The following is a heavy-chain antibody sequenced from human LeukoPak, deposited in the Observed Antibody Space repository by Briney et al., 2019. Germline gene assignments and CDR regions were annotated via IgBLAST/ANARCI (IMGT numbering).Heavy chain of an antibody. CDR3: ARASYYDFWSGYYNYYYYMDV. V-gene: IGHV1-18*04. D-gene: IGHD3-3*01. CDR2: ISAYNGNT. CDR1: GYTFTGYY. Sequence: ASVKVSCKASGYTFTGYYMHWVRQAPGQGLEWMGWISAYNGNTNYAQKLQGRVTMTTDTSTSTAYMELRSLRSDDTAVYYCARASYYDFWSGYYNYYYYMDVWGKGTTVTVSS. J-gene: IGHJ6*03.